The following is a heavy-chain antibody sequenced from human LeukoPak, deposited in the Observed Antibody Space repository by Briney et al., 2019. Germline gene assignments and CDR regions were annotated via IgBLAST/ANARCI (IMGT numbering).Heavy chain of an antibody. Sequence: ASVKVSCKASGYTFTGYYMHWVRQAPGQGLEWMGWINPNSGGTNYAQKFQGRVTMTRDTSTSTVYMELSSLRSEDTAVYYCARDLDGDWTGVDYWGQGTLVTVSS. CDR2: INPNSGGT. J-gene: IGHJ4*02. D-gene: IGHD2-21*02. CDR3: ARDLDGDWTGVDY. CDR1: GYTFTGYY. V-gene: IGHV1-2*02.